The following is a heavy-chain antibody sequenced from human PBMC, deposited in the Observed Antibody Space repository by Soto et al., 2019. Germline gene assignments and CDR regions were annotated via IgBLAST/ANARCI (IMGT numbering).Heavy chain of an antibody. Sequence: GGSLRLSCAASGFTFRNHAMHWVRQAPGKGLECLAVIAYDGSNAFYRDSVKGRFTISRDNSKNTLYLHMNSLRSEDTGVYYCARDQTGGYYYDSSGMDVWGQGTTVTVSS. J-gene: IGHJ6*02. CDR3: ARDQTGGYYYDSSGMDV. D-gene: IGHD3-22*01. CDR2: IAYDGSNA. CDR1: GFTFRNHA. V-gene: IGHV3-30-3*01.